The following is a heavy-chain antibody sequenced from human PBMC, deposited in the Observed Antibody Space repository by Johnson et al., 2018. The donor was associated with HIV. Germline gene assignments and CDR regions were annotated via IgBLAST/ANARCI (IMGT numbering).Heavy chain of an antibody. D-gene: IGHD2-21*01. CDR3: SKGDCGGDCYVYAFDI. J-gene: IGHJ3*02. CDR1: GFTFSTYG. Sequence: VLLVESGGGVVQPGRSLRLSCAASGFTFSTYGMHWVRQAPGKGLEWVAVLSYDGSNEYYVESVKGRFTISRDNSKNTLYLQMNSLRAEDTAVYYCSKGDCGGDCYVYAFDIWGHGTLVTVSS. V-gene: IGHV3-30*18. CDR2: LSYDGSNE.